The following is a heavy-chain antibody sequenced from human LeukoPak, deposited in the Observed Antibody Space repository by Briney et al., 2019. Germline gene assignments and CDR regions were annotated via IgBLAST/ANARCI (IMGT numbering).Heavy chain of an antibody. V-gene: IGHV4-59*03. CDR2: IYNSATT. Sequence: SETLSLTCTVSGGSISACYWSWIRQPPGKELQWIGFIYNSATTRYNPSLRSRVTMSLDTSKNQFSLRLNSVTAADTAVYFCTTTGGSSTDPVFDPWGQGTLVTVSS. D-gene: IGHD6-13*01. J-gene: IGHJ5*02. CDR1: GGSISACY. CDR3: TTTGGSSTDPVFDP.